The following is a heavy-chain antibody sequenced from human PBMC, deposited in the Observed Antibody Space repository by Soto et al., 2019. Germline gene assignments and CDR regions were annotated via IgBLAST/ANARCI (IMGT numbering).Heavy chain of an antibody. CDR1: GGSFSGYY. D-gene: IGHD3-9*01. CDR3: ARGMYFGLFDY. CDR2: INHSGRT. V-gene: IGHV4-34*01. Sequence: QVQLQQWGAGLLKPSETLSLTCAVYGGSFSGYYWSWIRQPPGKGLEWIGEINHSGRTHYNPSLKSRVTRSVDTSKDQFSLKLSSVTAADTAVYYCARGMYFGLFDYWGQGTLVTVSS. J-gene: IGHJ4*02.